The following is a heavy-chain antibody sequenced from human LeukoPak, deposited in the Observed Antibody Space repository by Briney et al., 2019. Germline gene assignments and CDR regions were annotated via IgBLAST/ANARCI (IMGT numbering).Heavy chain of an antibody. CDR3: ARLPSEDGDYYDSNPKSYFDY. Sequence: GESLKISCKASGYSLTNYWIVWVRQLPGKGLAWMGFIYPGDSDTRYSPSFQGQVTISADKYISTAYLQWSSLKASDTAMYYCARLPSEDGDYYDSNPKSYFDYWGQGTLVTVSS. D-gene: IGHD3-22*01. J-gene: IGHJ4*02. CDR1: GYSLTNYW. V-gene: IGHV5-51*01. CDR2: IYPGDSDT.